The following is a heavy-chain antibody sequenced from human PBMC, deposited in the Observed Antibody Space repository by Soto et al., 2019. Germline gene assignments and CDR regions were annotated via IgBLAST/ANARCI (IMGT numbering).Heavy chain of an antibody. J-gene: IGHJ2*01. CDR1: GYSFTSHY. V-gene: IGHV1-46*01. CDR3: ARDAGVVAVAFPGRHFDL. D-gene: IGHD6-19*01. Sequence: QMQLVQSGAEVKMPGASVKVSCKASGYSFTSHYLHCVRQAPGQGPEWVGVINPADGSTSYAQKFRGRVLMTRDTSTSTVYVEVKSLRSDDTAFYYCARDAGVVAVAFPGRHFDLWGRGSLVPVSS. CDR2: INPADGST.